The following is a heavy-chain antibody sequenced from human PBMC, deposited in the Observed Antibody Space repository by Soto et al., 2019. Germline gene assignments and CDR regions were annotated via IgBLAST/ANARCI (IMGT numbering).Heavy chain of an antibody. Sequence: ASVKVSCKASGYTFTDYYIHWVRQAPGQGLEWMGWINPNSGGTNYAQKFQGRVTMTRDTSISTAYMELSRLISDDTAMYYCARGDVRVVASFDPWGQGALVTVSS. D-gene: IGHD2-15*01. CDR2: INPNSGGT. J-gene: IGHJ5*02. CDR3: ARGDVRVVASFDP. CDR1: GYTFTDYY. V-gene: IGHV1-2*02.